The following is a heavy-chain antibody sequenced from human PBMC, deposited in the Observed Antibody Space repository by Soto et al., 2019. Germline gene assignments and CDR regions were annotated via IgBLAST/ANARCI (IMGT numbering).Heavy chain of an antibody. CDR2: FDPEDGET. Sequence: ASVKVSCKVSGYTLTELSMHWVRQAPGKGLEWMGGFDPEDGETIYAQKFQGRVTMTEDTSTDTAYMELSSLRSEDTDVYYCATVYRVFGVAYYYYYYGMDVWGQGTTVTVSS. D-gene: IGHD3-3*01. CDR3: ATVYRVFGVAYYYYYYGMDV. J-gene: IGHJ6*02. CDR1: GYTLTELS. V-gene: IGHV1-24*01.